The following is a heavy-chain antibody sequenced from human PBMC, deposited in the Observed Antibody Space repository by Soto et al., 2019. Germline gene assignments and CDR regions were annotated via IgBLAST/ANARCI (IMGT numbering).Heavy chain of an antibody. CDR3: ARQSYDILTGYDAFDI. J-gene: IGHJ3*02. CDR2: IYYSGST. V-gene: IGHV4-39*01. D-gene: IGHD3-9*01. Sequence: SGPLSQTGTAAGRTIRTSREYRGWLHQPPGKGLEWIGSIYYSGSTYYNPSLKSRVTISVDTSKNQFSLKLSSVTAADTAVYYCARQSYDILTGYDAFDIWGQGTMVT. CDR1: GRTIRTSREY.